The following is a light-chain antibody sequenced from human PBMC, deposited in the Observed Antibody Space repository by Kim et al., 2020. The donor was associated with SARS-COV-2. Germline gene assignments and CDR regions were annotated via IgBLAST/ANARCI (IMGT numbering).Light chain of an antibody. V-gene: IGKV3-20*01. CDR2: GAS. CDR1: QSVSSSY. CDR3: QQYGSSPGT. Sequence: PGEGATLSCRASQSVSSSYLAWYQQKPGQAPRLLIYGASSRATGIPNRFSGSGSGADFTLTISRLEPEDFAVYYCQQYGSSPGTFGGGTKG. J-gene: IGKJ4*01.